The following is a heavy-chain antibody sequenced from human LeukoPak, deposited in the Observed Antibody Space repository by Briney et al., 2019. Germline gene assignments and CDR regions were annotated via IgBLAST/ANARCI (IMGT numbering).Heavy chain of an antibody. D-gene: IGHD1-14*01. CDR3: ARDSPALPKAFDI. J-gene: IGHJ3*02. Sequence: GGSLRLSCAASGFTFSSYSMSWVRQAPGKGLEWVSSISSSSSYIYYADSVKGGFTISRDYAKNPLYLQMNSLRAEDTAVYYCARDSPALPKAFDIWGQGTMVTVSS. CDR2: ISSSSSYI. V-gene: IGHV3-21*01. CDR1: GFTFSSYS.